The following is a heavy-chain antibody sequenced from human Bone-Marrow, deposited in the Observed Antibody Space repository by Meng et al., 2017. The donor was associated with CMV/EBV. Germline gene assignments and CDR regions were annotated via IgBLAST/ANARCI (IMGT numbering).Heavy chain of an antibody. CDR2: INPSGGST. Sequence: ASVKVSCKASGYTFTSYYMHWVRQAPGQGLEWRGIINPSGGSTSYAQKFQGRVTMTRDTSPSTVYMELSSLRSEDTAVYYCARFEWELLRFDYWGQGTLVTVSS. D-gene: IGHD1-26*01. V-gene: IGHV1-46*01. CDR1: GYTFTSYY. J-gene: IGHJ4*02. CDR3: ARFEWELLRFDY.